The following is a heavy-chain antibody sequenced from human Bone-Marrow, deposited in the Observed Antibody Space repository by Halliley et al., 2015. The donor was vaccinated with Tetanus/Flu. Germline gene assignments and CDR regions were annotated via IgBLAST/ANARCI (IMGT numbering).Heavy chain of an antibody. CDR3: ARYYDLWSPINYYYGMDV. D-gene: IGHD3-3*01. CDR2: ISTTGSYT. J-gene: IGHJ6*02. V-gene: IGHV3-11*03. Sequence: ISTTGSYTRNADSVKGRFTMSRDNAENSVYLQMNSLRAEDTAVYYCARYYDLWSPINYYYGMDVWGQGTTVTVSS.